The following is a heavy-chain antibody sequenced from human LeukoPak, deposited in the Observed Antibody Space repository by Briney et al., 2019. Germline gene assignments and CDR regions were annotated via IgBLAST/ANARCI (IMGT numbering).Heavy chain of an antibody. Sequence: ASVKVSCKASGYTFTTFGLTWVRQAPGQGLEWMGWISGYNGNTNYAQNLQGRVTMTTDTSTSTAYMELRSLRSDDTAVYYCARRSGTTGDVFDIWGQGTMVTVSS. CDR1: GYTFTTFG. CDR2: ISGYNGNT. CDR3: ARRSGTTGDVFDI. D-gene: IGHD1-7*01. J-gene: IGHJ3*02. V-gene: IGHV1-18*01.